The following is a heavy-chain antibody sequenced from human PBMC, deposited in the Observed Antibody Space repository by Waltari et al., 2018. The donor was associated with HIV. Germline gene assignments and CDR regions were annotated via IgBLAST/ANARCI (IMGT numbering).Heavy chain of an antibody. D-gene: IGHD3-16*01. CDR1: GYTFTSPGYY. J-gene: IGHJ4*02. CDR3: AVPWGMTEPTDY. CDR2: VNPNSGGK. Sequence: QAQLVQSGAEVKKPGASVKVSCKASGYTFTSPGYYVHWVRQAPGQGLEWMGWVNPNSGGKVYAQNVQGRVTMTRDTSISTAYMELSRLRSDDTAIYYCAVPWGMTEPTDYWGQGTLVTVSS. V-gene: IGHV1-2*02.